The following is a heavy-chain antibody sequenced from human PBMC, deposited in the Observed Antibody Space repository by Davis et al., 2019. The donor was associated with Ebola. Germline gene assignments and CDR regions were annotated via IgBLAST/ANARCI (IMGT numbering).Heavy chain of an antibody. J-gene: IGHJ4*02. Sequence: PGGSLRLSCAASGFTFSSYSMNWVRQAPGKGLEWVSYISSSSSTIYYADSVKGRFTISRDNAKNSLYLQMNSLRAEDMAVYYCARATGYCSGGSCYSVDYFDYWGQGTLVTVSS. CDR2: ISSSSSTI. CDR3: ARATGYCSGGSCYSVDYFDY. V-gene: IGHV3-48*01. D-gene: IGHD2-15*01. CDR1: GFTFSSYS.